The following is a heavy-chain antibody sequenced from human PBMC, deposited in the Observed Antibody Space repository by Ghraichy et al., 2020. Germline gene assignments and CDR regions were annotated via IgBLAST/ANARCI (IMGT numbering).Heavy chain of an antibody. D-gene: IGHD3-10*01. Sequence: GGSLRLSCAASGFTFSSYAMHWVRQAPGKGLEWVAVISYDGSNKYYADSVKGRFTISRDNSKNTLYLQMNSLRAEDTAVYYCAREGFRELYSFYYYGMDVWGQGTTVTVSS. CDR2: ISYDGSNK. CDR3: AREGFRELYSFYYYGMDV. CDR1: GFTFSSYA. V-gene: IGHV3-30-3*01. J-gene: IGHJ6*02.